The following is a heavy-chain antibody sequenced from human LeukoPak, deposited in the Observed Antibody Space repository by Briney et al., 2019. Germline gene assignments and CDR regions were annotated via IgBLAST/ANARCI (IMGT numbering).Heavy chain of an antibody. CDR1: GYTFTSYG. J-gene: IGHJ5*02. Sequence: ASVKVSCKASGYTFTSYGISWVRQAPGQGLEWMGWISAYNGNTIYTQKLQGRVTMTTDTSTSTAYMELRSLRSDDTAVYYCARDLTTMTNNWFGPWGQGTLVTVSS. CDR2: ISAYNGNT. D-gene: IGHD4-17*01. V-gene: IGHV1-18*01. CDR3: ARDLTTMTNNWFGP.